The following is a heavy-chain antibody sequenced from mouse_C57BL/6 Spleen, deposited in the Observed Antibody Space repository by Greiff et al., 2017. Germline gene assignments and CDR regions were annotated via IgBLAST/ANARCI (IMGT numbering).Heavy chain of an antibody. CDR1: GYTFTSYW. CDR3: ARGDGNYVTFDY. Sequence: VQLQQSGAELVMPGASVKLSCKASGYTFTSYWMHWVKQRPGQGLEWIGEIDPSDSYTNYNQKFKGKSTLTVDKSSSTAYMQLSSLTSEDSAVYDCARGDGNYVTFDYWGQGTTLTVSA. J-gene: IGHJ2*01. CDR2: IDPSDSYT. D-gene: IGHD2-1*01. V-gene: IGHV1-69*01.